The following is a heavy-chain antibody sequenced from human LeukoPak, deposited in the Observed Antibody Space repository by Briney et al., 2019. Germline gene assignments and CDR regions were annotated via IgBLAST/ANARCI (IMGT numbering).Heavy chain of an antibody. CDR1: GYTFTSYY. Sequence: ASVKVSCKASGYTFTSYYVHWVRQAPGQGLEWMGMIYPRDGSTSYAQKFQGRVTVTRDTSTSTVHMELSGLRSEDTAVYYCARDQEGFDYWGQGTLVTVSS. CDR3: ARDQEGFDY. V-gene: IGHV1-46*01. J-gene: IGHJ4*02. CDR2: IYPRDGST.